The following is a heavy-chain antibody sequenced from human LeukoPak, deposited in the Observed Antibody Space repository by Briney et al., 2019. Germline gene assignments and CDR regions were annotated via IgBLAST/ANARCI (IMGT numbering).Heavy chain of an antibody. Sequence: PSETLSLTCTVSGGSISSYYWSWIRQPPGKGLEWSGYIYYSGSTHYNPSLKSRVTISVDTSKNQFYLKLSSVTAADTAVYYCARESAEYFQHWGQGTLVTVSS. CDR2: IYYSGST. CDR1: GGSISSYY. V-gene: IGHV4-59*01. CDR3: ARESAEYFQH. J-gene: IGHJ1*01.